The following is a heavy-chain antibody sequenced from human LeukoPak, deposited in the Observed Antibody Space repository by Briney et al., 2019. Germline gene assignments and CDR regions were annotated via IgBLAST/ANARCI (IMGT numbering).Heavy chain of an antibody. V-gene: IGHV4-59*01. J-gene: IGHJ4*02. CDR1: GGSISSYY. CDR3: ARDGLEDTSAYDY. Sequence: SETLSLTCTVSGGSISSYYWSWIRQPPGKGLEWIGYIYYSESTNYNPSLKSRVTISVDTSKNQFSLKLSSVTAADTAVYYCARDGLEDTSAYDYWGQGMLVTVSS. D-gene: IGHD1-1*01. CDR2: IYYSEST.